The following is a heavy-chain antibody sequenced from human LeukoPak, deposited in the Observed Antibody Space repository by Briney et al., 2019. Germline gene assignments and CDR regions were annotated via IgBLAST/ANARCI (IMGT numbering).Heavy chain of an antibody. Sequence: GGSLRLSCAASGFTFSSYCMSWVRQAPGKGLEWVSGINWNGGSTGYADSVKGRFTISRDNAKNSLYLQMNSLRAEDTALYYCASGGIYYGAAFDFWGQGTLVTVSS. CDR3: ASGGIYYGAAFDF. J-gene: IGHJ4*02. V-gene: IGHV3-20*04. D-gene: IGHD1-26*01. CDR1: GFTFSSYC. CDR2: INWNGGST.